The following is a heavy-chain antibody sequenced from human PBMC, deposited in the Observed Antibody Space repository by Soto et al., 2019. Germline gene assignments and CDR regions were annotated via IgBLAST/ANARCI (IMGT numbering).Heavy chain of an antibody. V-gene: IGHV4-4*02. J-gene: IGHJ4*02. Sequence: QVQLQESGSGLVKPSGTLSLTCAVSGGSISSSNWWSWVRQPPGKGLEWIGEIYHSGSTNYNPSLKSRVTISVDKCKNQFSLKVRSVTDAATAVYYCARDPSGAYRSSHYGIDYWGQGTLVTVSS. CDR3: ARDPSGAYRSSHYGIDY. D-gene: IGHD6-13*01. CDR1: GGSISSSNW. CDR2: IYHSGST.